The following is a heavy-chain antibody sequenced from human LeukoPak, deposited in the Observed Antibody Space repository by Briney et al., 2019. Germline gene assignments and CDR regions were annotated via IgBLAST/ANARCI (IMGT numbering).Heavy chain of an antibody. J-gene: IGHJ3*02. CDR2: ISAYNGNT. V-gene: IGHV1-18*01. Sequence: ASVKVSCKASGYTFTSYGISWVRQAPGQGLEWMGWISAYNGNTNYTQKLQGRVTMTTDTSTSTAYMELRSLRSDDTAVYYCARGLQWLVLSGAFDIWGQGTMVTVSS. CDR1: GYTFTSYG. CDR3: ARGLQWLVLSGAFDI. D-gene: IGHD6-19*01.